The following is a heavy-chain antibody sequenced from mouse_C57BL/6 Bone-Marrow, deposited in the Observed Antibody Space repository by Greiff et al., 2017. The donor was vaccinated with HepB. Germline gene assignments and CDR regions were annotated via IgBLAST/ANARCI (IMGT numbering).Heavy chain of an antibody. CDR2: ISNGGGST. D-gene: IGHD2-1*01. V-gene: IGHV5-12*01. CDR1: GFTFSDYY. Sequence: EVQLVESGGGLVQPGGSLKLSCAASGFTFSDYYMYWVRQTPEKRLEWVAYISNGGGSTYYPDTVKGRFTISRDNAKNTLYLQMSRLKSEDTAMYYCARQGYGNYDAMDYWGQGTSVTVSS. J-gene: IGHJ4*01. CDR3: ARQGYGNYDAMDY.